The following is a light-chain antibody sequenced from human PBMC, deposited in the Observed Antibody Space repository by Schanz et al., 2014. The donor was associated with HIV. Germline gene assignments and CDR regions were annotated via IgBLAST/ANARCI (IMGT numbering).Light chain of an antibody. Sequence: QSVLTQPPSVSGAPGQRVTISCTGTRSNIGTGFDVHWYQLLPGTAPKVLIFANTHRPSGVPDRFSGSKSGTSASLAITGLQAEDEADYYCAAWDDSLNGQVFGPGTKLTVL. CDR1: RSNIGTGFD. V-gene: IGLV1-40*01. CDR3: AAWDDSLNGQV. J-gene: IGLJ1*01. CDR2: ANT.